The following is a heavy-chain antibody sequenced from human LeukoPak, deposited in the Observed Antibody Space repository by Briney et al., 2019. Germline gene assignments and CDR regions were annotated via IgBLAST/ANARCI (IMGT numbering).Heavy chain of an antibody. Sequence: PGGSLRLSCAASGFTFSSYSMNWVRQAPGKGLEWVSYISSSSTIHYAGSVRGRFTISRDIAQNSLYLQMSSLRDEDTAVYYCARVPLGDWGTYYFDYWGQGTLVTVSS. CDR1: GFTFSSYS. D-gene: IGHD7-27*01. CDR3: ARVPLGDWGTYYFDY. J-gene: IGHJ4*02. V-gene: IGHV3-48*02. CDR2: ISSSSTI.